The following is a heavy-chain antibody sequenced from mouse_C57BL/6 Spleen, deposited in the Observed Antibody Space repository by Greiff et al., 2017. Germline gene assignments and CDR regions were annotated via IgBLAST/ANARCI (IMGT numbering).Heavy chain of an antibody. Sequence: EVKLVESGGGLVQPKGSLKLSCAASGFSFNTYAMNWVRQAPGKGLEWVARIRSKSNNYATYYADSVKDRFTISRDDSESMLYLQMNNLKTEDTAMYYCVRRLLSFDYWGQGTTLTVSS. D-gene: IGHD2-10*01. CDR2: IRSKSNNYAT. J-gene: IGHJ2*01. CDR1: GFSFNTYA. CDR3: VRRLLSFDY. V-gene: IGHV10-1*01.